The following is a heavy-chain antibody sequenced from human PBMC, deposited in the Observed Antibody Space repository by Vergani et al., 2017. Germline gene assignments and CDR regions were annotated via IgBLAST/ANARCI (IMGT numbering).Heavy chain of an antibody. CDR2: IKQDGSEK. CDR3: AREIVEMATFDWFDP. V-gene: IGHV3-7*01. D-gene: IGHD5-24*01. Sequence: EVQLVESGGGLVQPGGSLRLSCAASGFTFSSYWMSWVRQAPGKGLEWVANIKQDGSEKYYVDSVKGRFTISRDNAKNSLYLQMNSLRAEDTAVYYCAREIVEMATFDWFDPWGQGTLVTVSS. J-gene: IGHJ5*02. CDR1: GFTFSSYW.